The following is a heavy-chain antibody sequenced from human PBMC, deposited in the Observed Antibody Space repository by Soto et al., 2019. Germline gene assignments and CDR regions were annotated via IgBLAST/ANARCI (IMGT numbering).Heavy chain of an antibody. Sequence: PGGSLRLSCAASGFTFTRYSMNWVRQAPGKGLEWVSSISSTTNYIYYGDSMKGRFTISRDNAKNSLYLEMNSLRSEDTAVYYCAIRNVVVTGPFDYWGQGTLVTVSS. D-gene: IGHD2-21*02. CDR2: ISSTTNYI. CDR3: AIRNVVVTGPFDY. V-gene: IGHV3-21*04. J-gene: IGHJ4*02. CDR1: GFTFTRYS.